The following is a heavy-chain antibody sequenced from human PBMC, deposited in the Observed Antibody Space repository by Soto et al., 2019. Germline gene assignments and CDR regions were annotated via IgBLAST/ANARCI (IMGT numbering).Heavy chain of an antibody. CDR3: ARRARPDFYYMDV. J-gene: IGHJ6*03. Sequence: EVQLAESGGGLAQPGGSLRLSCAASGFTLSGYAMDWVRQALWKGLEYVSGISGNGVGTYYANSVQGRFTISRDNSKNTVYLQMGSLRPEDMAVYYCARRARPDFYYMDVWGKGTTVTVSS. CDR1: GFTLSGYA. CDR2: ISGNGVGT. V-gene: IGHV3-64*01. D-gene: IGHD6-6*01.